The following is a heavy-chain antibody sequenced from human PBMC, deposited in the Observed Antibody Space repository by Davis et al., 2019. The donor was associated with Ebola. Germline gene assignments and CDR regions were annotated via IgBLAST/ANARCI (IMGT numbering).Heavy chain of an antibody. CDR3: AADAEWATGPVDAFDI. Sequence: SVKVSCKASGFTFTSSAVQWVRQARGQRLEWIGWIVVGSGNTNYAQKFQERVTITRDMSTSTAYMELSSLRSEDTAVYYCAADAEWATGPVDAFDIWGQGTMVTVSS. CDR1: GFTFTSSA. D-gene: IGHD1-26*01. V-gene: IGHV1-58*01. J-gene: IGHJ3*02. CDR2: IVVGSGNT.